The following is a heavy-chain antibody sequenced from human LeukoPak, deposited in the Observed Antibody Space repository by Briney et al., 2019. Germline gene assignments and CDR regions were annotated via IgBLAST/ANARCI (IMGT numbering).Heavy chain of an antibody. CDR3: ARDRSRYNWNSGYYYYYMDV. Sequence: KPGGSLRLSCAASGFTFSSYIMNWVRQAPGKGLEWVSSISSSSSYIYYADSVKGRFTISRDNAKNSLYLQMNSLRAEDTAVYYCARDRSRYNWNSGYYYYYMDVWGKGTTVTVSS. J-gene: IGHJ6*03. CDR2: ISSSSSYI. V-gene: IGHV3-21*01. D-gene: IGHD1/OR15-1a*01. CDR1: GFTFSSYI.